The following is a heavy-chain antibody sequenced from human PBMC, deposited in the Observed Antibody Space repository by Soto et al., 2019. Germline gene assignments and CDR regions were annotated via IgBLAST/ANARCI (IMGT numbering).Heavy chain of an antibody. V-gene: IGHV1-18*04. D-gene: IGHD5-12*01. J-gene: IGHJ4*02. CDR2: ISAYNGNT. CDR3: ARVEMATISRGFSQY. Sequence: ASVKVSCKASGYTFTSYGISWVRQAPGQGLEWMGWISAYNGNTNYAQKLQGRVTMTTDTSTSTAYMELRSLRSDDTAVYYCARVEMATISRGFSQYWGQGTLVTSPQ. CDR1: GYTFTSYG.